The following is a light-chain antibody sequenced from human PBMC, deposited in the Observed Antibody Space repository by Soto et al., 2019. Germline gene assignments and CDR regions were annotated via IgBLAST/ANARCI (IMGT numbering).Light chain of an antibody. CDR3: QSYDSNLSVV. J-gene: IGLJ2*01. CDR1: SSNIGAGYD. V-gene: IGLV1-40*01. CDR2: GTS. Sequence: QSVLTQPPSVSGAPGQRVTISCTGSSSNIGAGYDVHWYQQLPGTAPKLLIYGTSNRPSGVPDRFSGSKSGTSASLAITGLQAEDEAAYYCQSYDSNLSVVFGGGTKLTVL.